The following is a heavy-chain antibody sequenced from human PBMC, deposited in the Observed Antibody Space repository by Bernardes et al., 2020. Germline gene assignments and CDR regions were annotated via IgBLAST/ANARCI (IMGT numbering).Heavy chain of an antibody. J-gene: IGHJ6*02. CDR1: GYTFTSYG. CDR3: ARDGCSTTSCYFYYFGMDV. V-gene: IGHV1-18*01. Sequence: ASVKVSCKTSGYTFTSYGISWVRQAPGQGLEWMGWINDDNGKKNYAQKLQGRVTMTADTSTSTAYMDLRNLRPDDTAVYYCARDGCSTTSCYFYYFGMDVWGQGTTVTVS. D-gene: IGHD2-2*01. CDR2: INDDNGKK.